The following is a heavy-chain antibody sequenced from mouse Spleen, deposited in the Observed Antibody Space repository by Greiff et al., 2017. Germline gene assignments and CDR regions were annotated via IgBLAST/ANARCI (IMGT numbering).Heavy chain of an antibody. D-gene: IGHD1-1*01. CDR2: IYPYNGDT. CDR3: TRSTTVVAHFDY. V-gene: IGHV1-36*01. Sequence: EVQLKESGPVLVKPGPSVKISCKASGFTFTDYYIHWVKQSHGKSLEWIGLIYPYNGDTSDNQKFKGKATLTVDTSSSTAYMELNSLTSEDSAVYYCTRSTTVVAHFDYWGQGTTLTVSS. CDR1: GFTFTDYY. J-gene: IGHJ2*01.